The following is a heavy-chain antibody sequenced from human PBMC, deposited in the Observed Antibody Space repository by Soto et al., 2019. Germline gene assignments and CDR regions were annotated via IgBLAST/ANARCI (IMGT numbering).Heavy chain of an antibody. V-gene: IGHV3-66*01. CDR3: ARDDEVRRGFDY. J-gene: IGHJ4*02. D-gene: IGHD3-10*01. Sequence: GGSLRLSCVASGFTVSSNYMSWVRQAPGKGLEWVSVIYSGGSTYYADSVKGRFTISRDNSKNTLYLQMNSLRAEDTAVYYCARDDEVRRGFDYWGQGTLVTVSS. CDR1: GFTVSSNY. CDR2: IYSGGST.